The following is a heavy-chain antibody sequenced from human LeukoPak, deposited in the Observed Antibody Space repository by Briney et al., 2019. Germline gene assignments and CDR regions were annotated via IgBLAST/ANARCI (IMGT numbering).Heavy chain of an antibody. J-gene: IGHJ4*02. V-gene: IGHV3-21*04. D-gene: IGHD6-6*01. Sequence: GGSLRLSCAASGFTFSSYSMNWVRQAPGKGLEWVSSISSSSSYIYYADSVKGRFTISRDNAKNSLYLQMNSLRAEDTAVYYCANEAGIAARPTDYWGQGTLVTVSS. CDR3: ANEAGIAARPTDY. CDR1: GFTFSSYS. CDR2: ISSSSSYI.